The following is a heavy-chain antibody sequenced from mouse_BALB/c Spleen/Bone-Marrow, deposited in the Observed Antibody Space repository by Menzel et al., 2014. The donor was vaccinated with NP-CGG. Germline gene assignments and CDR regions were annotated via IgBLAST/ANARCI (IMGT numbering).Heavy chain of an antibody. V-gene: IGHV7-3*02. CDR1: GFTFTDYY. Sequence: EVHLVESGGGLVQPGGSLRLSCATSGFTFTDYYMSWVRQPPGKALEWSGFIRNKANGYTTEYSASVKGRFTISRDNSQSILYLQMNTLRAEDSATCYCARDRNYGSSWYFDVWGAGTTVTVSS. CDR3: ARDRNYGSSWYFDV. J-gene: IGHJ1*01. D-gene: IGHD1-1*01. CDR2: IRNKANGYTT.